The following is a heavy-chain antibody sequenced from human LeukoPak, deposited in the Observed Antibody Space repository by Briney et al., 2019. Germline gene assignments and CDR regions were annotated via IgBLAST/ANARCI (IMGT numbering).Heavy chain of an antibody. J-gene: IGHJ6*02. CDR3: ARAKVRGVIITYYYYYYGMDV. Sequence: PSETLSLTCAVYGGSFSGYYWSWIRQPPGKGLEWIGEINHSGSTNYNPSLKSRVTISVDASKSQFSLKLSSVTAADTAVYYCARAKVRGVIITYYYYYYGMDVWGQGTTVTVSS. CDR1: GGSFSGYY. V-gene: IGHV4-34*01. CDR2: INHSGST. D-gene: IGHD3-10*01.